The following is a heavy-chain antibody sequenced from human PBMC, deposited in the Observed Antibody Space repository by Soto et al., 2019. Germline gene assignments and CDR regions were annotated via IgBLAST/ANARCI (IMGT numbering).Heavy chain of an antibody. D-gene: IGHD6-13*01. CDR3: ARAVAGYSSSWYYFDY. Sequence: QVQLVQSGAEVKKPGASVKVSCKASGYTFTGYYMHWVRQAPGQGLEWMGWINPNSGGTNYAQKFQGWVTMTRDTSISTAYMELSRLGSDDTAVYYCARAVAGYSSSWYYFDYWGQGTLVTVSS. CDR2: INPNSGGT. V-gene: IGHV1-2*04. J-gene: IGHJ4*02. CDR1: GYTFTGYY.